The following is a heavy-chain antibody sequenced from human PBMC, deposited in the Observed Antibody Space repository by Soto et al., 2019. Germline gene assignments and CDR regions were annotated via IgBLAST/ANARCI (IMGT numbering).Heavy chain of an antibody. CDR1: GGSISSGGYY. V-gene: IGHV4-31*11. CDR3: ARDRNILDGSGFYYYYGMDV. J-gene: IGHJ6*02. D-gene: IGHD3-22*01. CDR2: IYYSGST. Sequence: SETLSLTCAVSGGSISSGGYYWSWIRQHPGKGLEWIGYIYYSGSTYYNPSLKSRVTISVDTSKNQFSLKLSSLTAADTAVYYCARDRNILDGSGFYYYYGMDVWGRGTTVTVSS.